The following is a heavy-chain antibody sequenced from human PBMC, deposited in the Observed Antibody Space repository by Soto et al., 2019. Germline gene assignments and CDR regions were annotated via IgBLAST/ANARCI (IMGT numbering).Heavy chain of an antibody. D-gene: IGHD6-6*01. V-gene: IGHV4-59*01. CDR2: IYYSGST. CDR1: GGSISSYY. J-gene: IGHJ4*02. Sequence: PSETLSLTCTVSGGSISSYYWSWIRQPPGKGLEWIGYIYYSGSTNYNPSLKSRVTISVDTSKNQFSLKLSSVTAADTAVYYCARDAWDSSSSGFDYWGQGTLVTVSS. CDR3: ARDAWDSSSSGFDY.